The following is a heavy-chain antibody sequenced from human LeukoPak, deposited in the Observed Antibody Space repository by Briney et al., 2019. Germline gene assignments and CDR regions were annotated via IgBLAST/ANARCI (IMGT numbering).Heavy chain of an antibody. V-gene: IGHV4-34*01. CDR2: INYSGST. Sequence: SEPLSLTCAVYGGSFSGYYWSWIRQPPGKGLEWIGEINYSGSTNYNPSLKSRVTISVDTSKNQFSLKLSSVTAADTAVYYCARHGNYYGSGSYYWGQGTLVTVSS. CDR3: ARHGNYYGSGSYY. CDR1: GGSFSGYY. J-gene: IGHJ4*02. D-gene: IGHD3-10*01.